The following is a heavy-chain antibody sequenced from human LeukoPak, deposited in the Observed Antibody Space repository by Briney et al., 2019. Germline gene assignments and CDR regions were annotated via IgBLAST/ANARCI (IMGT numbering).Heavy chain of an antibody. Sequence: GGSLRLSCAASGFTFSSYSMNWVRQAPGKGLEWVSAISGSGVTTHYAGSVKGRFSISRDNSKNTLYLQMNSLRAEDTALYYCAKKVVVGATSPYSDFQDWGQGTLVTVSS. CDR3: AKKVVVGATSPYSDFQD. CDR2: ISGSGVTT. D-gene: IGHD1-26*01. CDR1: GFTFSSYS. J-gene: IGHJ1*01. V-gene: IGHV3-23*01.